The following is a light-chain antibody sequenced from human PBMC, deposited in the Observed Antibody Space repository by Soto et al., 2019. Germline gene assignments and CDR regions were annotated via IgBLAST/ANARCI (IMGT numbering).Light chain of an antibody. CDR1: QSVSSSY. CDR2: GAS. Sequence: EIVLTQSPGTLSLSLGERVTLSCRASQSVSSSYLAWYQQKPGQAPRLLIYGASSRATGIPDRFSGSGSGTDFTLTISRLEPEDFAVYYCQQYDSSPYTFGQGTKLEIK. V-gene: IGKV3-20*01. J-gene: IGKJ2*01. CDR3: QQYDSSPYT.